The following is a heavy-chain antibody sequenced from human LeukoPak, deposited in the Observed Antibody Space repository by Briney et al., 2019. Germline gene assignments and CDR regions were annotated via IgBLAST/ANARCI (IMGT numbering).Heavy chain of an antibody. V-gene: IGHV3-48*01. J-gene: IGHJ4*02. CDR2: ISSGSSTI. D-gene: IGHD3-9*01. CDR1: GFTFSSYS. Sequence: GGSLRLSCAASGFTFSSYSMNWVRQAPGKGLEWISYISSGSSTIYYADSVKGRFTISRDNAKNSLYLQMNSLRAEDTAVYYCARDNILTGYLVETFDYWGQGTLVTVSS. CDR3: ARDNILTGYLVETFDY.